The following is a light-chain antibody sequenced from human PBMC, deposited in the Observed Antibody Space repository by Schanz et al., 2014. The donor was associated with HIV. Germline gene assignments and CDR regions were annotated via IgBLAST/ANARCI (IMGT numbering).Light chain of an antibody. V-gene: IGKV3-20*01. CDR1: QSVSNN. J-gene: IGKJ3*01. CDR2: GAS. CDR3: HLYGRS. Sequence: TVMTQSPATLSVSPGERATLSCTASQSVSNNLAWYQQKRGQAPRLLIYGASTRATGIPDRFSGSASGTDFTLTISRLEPEDFAVYYCHLYGRSFGPGTKVDIK.